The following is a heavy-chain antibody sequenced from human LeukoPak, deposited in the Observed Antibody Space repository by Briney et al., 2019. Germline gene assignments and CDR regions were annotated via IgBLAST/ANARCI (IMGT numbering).Heavy chain of an antibody. V-gene: IGHV4-4*09. Sequence: SETLSLTCTVSGGSISSYYWSWIRQPPGKGLEWIGYIYTSGSTNYSPSLKSRVTISVDTSKNQFSLKLSSVTAADTAVYYCARLMRNYDILTGYYYYYMDVWGKGTTVTVSS. D-gene: IGHD3-9*01. J-gene: IGHJ6*03. CDR3: ARLMRNYDILTGYYYYYMDV. CDR1: GGSISSYY. CDR2: IYTSGST.